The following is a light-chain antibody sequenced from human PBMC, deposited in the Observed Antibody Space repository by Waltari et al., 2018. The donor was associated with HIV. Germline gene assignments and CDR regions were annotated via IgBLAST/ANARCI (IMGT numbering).Light chain of an antibody. Sequence: QSALTQPASVSGSPGQSVTISCPGTSDDLGSSHYVSWHQQHPGEAPKLIIHDVSDRPSGISNRFSGSKSGNTASLTISGLQTEDEADYYCSSYTSSITYVFGSGTRVTVL. V-gene: IGLV2-14*03. J-gene: IGLJ1*01. CDR2: DVS. CDR1: SDDLGSSHY. CDR3: SSYTSSITYV.